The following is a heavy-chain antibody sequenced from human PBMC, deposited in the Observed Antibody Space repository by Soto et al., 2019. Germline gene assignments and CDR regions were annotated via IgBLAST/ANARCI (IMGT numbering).Heavy chain of an antibody. J-gene: IGHJ4*02. V-gene: IGHV1-18*01. CDR1: GYTFSDYG. Sequence: QVQLVQSGADVKKPGASVKVSCKASGYTFSDYGISWGRQAPGQGLEWMGWISAKNGNTNFAQKFRGRVTMTTDTTTSTVYMELRSLKPDDTAVYYCAREPPETPPDYWGQGTLVTVSS. CDR3: AREPPETPPDY. CDR2: ISAKNGNT.